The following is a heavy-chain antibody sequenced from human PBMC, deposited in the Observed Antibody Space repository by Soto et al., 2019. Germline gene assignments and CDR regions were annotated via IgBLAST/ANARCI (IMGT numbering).Heavy chain of an antibody. D-gene: IGHD3-9*01. V-gene: IGHV1-2*04. Sequence: QVQLVQSGAEVKKPGASVKVSCKASGYTFTGYYMHWVRQAPGQGLEWLGWINPNSGGTNYAQKFQGWVTMTRDTSISTAYMELSRLRSDDTAVYYCARSRGFYFGYYYYGRDVWGQGTTVTVSS. CDR3: ARSRGFYFGYYYYGRDV. CDR2: INPNSGGT. J-gene: IGHJ6*02. CDR1: GYTFTGYY.